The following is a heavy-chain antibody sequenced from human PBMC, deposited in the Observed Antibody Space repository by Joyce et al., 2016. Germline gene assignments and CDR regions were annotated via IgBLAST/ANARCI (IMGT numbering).Heavy chain of an antibody. CDR2: MFYSGST. CDR3: ARPRSSGYYSWGWKNWHFDL. Sequence: QLQLPESGPGLVKASETLSLTCTVSGGSISSSNYYWGWVRQHPGKRLEWIASMFYSGSTSCNSSLKSRVTISVDTSKNQFALKLSSVTAAETAIYYCARPRSSGYYSWGWKNWHFDLWGRGTLVTVSS. V-gene: IGHV4-39*01. CDR1: GGSISSSNYY. J-gene: IGHJ2*01. D-gene: IGHD3-22*01.